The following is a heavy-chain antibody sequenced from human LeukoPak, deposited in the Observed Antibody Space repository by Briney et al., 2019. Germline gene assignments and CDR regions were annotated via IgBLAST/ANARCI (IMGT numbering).Heavy chain of an antibody. CDR3: ASPLVDGIAGYY. V-gene: IGHV3-7*01. Sequence: GGSLRLSCAASGFTFSSYWMSWVRQAPGKGLEWVANIKQDGSEKYYVDSVKGRFTISRDNAKNSLYMKINSQRAEDTAVYYCASPLVDGIAGYYWGQGTLVTVSS. CDR1: GFTFSSYW. CDR2: IKQDGSEK. D-gene: IGHD6-13*01. J-gene: IGHJ4*02.